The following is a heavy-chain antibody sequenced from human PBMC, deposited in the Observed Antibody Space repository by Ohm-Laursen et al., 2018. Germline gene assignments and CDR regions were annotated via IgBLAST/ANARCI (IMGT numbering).Heavy chain of an antibody. D-gene: IGHD5-24*01. CDR2: ISSSGGTI. Sequence: GSLRLSCAASGFTFSTFAMKWVRQAPGKGLEWVSSISSSGGTIYYADSVKGRFTSPRDNSKNTLYLQMNSLRAEDTAVYFCAKGRLRDGYDERVYWFDPWGQGTLVTVSS. CDR1: GFTFSTFA. J-gene: IGHJ5*02. CDR3: AKGRLRDGYDERVYWFDP. V-gene: IGHV3-23*01.